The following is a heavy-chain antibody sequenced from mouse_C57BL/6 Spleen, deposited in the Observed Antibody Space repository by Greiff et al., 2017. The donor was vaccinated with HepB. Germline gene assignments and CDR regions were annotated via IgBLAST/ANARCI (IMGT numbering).Heavy chain of an antibody. CDR2: IYPGDGDT. D-gene: IGHD1-1*01. Sequence: QVQLQQSGAELVKPGASVKISCKASGYAFSSYWMNWVKQRPGKGLEWIGQIYPGDGDTNYNGKFKGKATLTADKSSSTAYMQLSSLTSEDSAVYFCARRGFITTVVAPYYCDYWGQGTTLTVSS. J-gene: IGHJ2*01. CDR3: ARRGFITTVVAPYYCDY. CDR1: GYAFSSYW. V-gene: IGHV1-80*01.